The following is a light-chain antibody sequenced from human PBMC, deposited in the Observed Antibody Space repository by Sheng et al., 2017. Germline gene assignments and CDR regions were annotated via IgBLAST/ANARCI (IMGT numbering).Light chain of an antibody. CDR3: QVWDLSSDQWV. Sequence: SYELTQPPSVSVAPGQTASITCGGNNIQRKSVHWYQQKPGQAPGLVVYDDRDRPSGIPERFSGSNSGNTATLTISRVEAADEADYYCQVWDLSSDQWVFGSWDQGHRP. J-gene: IGLJ1*01. CDR1: NIQRKS. CDR2: DDR. V-gene: IGLV3-21*02.